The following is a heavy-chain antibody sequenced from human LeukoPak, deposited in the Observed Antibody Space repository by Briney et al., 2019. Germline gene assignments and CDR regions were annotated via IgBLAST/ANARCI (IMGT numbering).Heavy chain of an antibody. D-gene: IGHD2-21*01. CDR3: ARDFVPGWFDP. CDR1: GGSISSGGYY. V-gene: IGHV4-31*03. J-gene: IGHJ5*02. Sequence: SETLSLTCTVSGGSISSGGYYWSWIRQHPGRGLEWIGYIYYSGSTYYNPSLKSRVTISVDTSKNQFSLKLSSVTAADTAVYYCARDFVPGWFDPWGQGTLVTVSS. CDR2: IYYSGST.